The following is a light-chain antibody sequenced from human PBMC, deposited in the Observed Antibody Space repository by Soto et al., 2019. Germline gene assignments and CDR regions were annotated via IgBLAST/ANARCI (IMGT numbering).Light chain of an antibody. CDR2: HAS. Sequence: EIVLTQSPATLSLSPGERATLSCRASQSVSNFLAAYQQKPCQAPRLLIYHASNRATGIPARFSGSGSGTDFTLTISTLEPEDFAVYYCQQHINRLSFGGGTKVEIK. J-gene: IGKJ4*01. CDR1: QSVSNF. CDR3: QQHINRLS. V-gene: IGKV3-11*01.